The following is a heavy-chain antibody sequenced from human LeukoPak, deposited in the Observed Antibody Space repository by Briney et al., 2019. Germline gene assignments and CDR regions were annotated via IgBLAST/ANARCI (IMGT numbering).Heavy chain of an antibody. J-gene: IGHJ6*02. CDR1: GFTFSSYW. V-gene: IGHV3-9*01. D-gene: IGHD3-9*01. CDR2: ISWNSGSI. CDR3: AKENYDILTGYKGYGMDV. Sequence: GGSLRLSCAASGFTFSSYWMSWVRQAPGKGLEWVSGISWNSGSIGYADSVKGRCTISRDNAKNSLYLQMNSLRAEDTALYYCAKENYDILTGYKGYGMDVWGQGTTVTVSS.